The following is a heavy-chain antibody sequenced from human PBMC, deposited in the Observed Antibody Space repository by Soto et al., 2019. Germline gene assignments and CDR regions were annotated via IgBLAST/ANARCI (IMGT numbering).Heavy chain of an antibody. CDR1: GFTFSDYY. CDR3: VGGNFYYGMDV. CDR2: MSGSGDAI. Sequence: PGGSVRLSCTTSGFTFSDYYMTWVRQAPGKGLEWISYMSGSGDAIYYADSVRGRFTISRDNAKNSLHLEMNSLRVEDTAMYYCVGGNFYYGMDVSGQATTGTFSS. V-gene: IGHV3-11*01. J-gene: IGHJ6*02.